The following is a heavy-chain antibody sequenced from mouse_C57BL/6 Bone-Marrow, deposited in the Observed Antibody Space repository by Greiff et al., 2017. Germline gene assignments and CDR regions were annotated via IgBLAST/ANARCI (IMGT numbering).Heavy chain of an antibody. D-gene: IGHD4-1*01. V-gene: IGHV14-3*01. CDR3: ARGVGRFFDY. J-gene: IGHJ2*01. CDR2: IDPANGKP. CDR1: GFNIKNTY. Sequence: VQLQQSVAELVRPGASVKLSCTASGFNIKNTYMHWVKPRPEQCLEWIGRIDPANGKPKSAPKFQGKATITADPSSTTAYLQLSSLTSEDTAIYYCARGVGRFFDYWGQGTTLTVSS.